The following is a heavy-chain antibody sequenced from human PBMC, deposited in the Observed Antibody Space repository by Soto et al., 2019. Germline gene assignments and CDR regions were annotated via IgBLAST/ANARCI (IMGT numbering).Heavy chain of an antibody. CDR3: ARDKDRVRLGGNYYYATDV. J-gene: IGHJ6*02. Sequence: QVQLVQSGAEVMQPGSSVRVSCKTSGGTFSTSAISWVRQAPGQGLEWMGGIIPIFGTADYAQKFQGRVTITAHESKSAASGELSSLRSEDTAVYFCARDKDRVRLGGNYYYATDVWGQGTTVTVSS. CDR2: IIPIFGTA. V-gene: IGHV1-69*12. D-gene: IGHD5-12*01. CDR1: GGTFSTSA.